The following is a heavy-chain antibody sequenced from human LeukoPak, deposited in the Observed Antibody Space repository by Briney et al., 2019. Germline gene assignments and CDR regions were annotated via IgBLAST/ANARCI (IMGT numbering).Heavy chain of an antibody. Sequence: PSETLSLTCTVSGGSISSYYWSWIRQPPGKGLEWIGYIYYSGSTNYNPSLKSRVTISVVTSKNQFSLKLSSVTAADTAVYYCARGATYCSSTSCPPPHYYYGMDVWGQGTTVTVSS. D-gene: IGHD2-2*01. V-gene: IGHV4-59*01. CDR2: IYYSGST. CDR3: ARGATYCSSTSCPPPHYYYGMDV. CDR1: GGSISSYY. J-gene: IGHJ6*02.